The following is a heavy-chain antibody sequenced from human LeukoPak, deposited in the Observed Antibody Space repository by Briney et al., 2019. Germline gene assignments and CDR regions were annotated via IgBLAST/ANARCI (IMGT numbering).Heavy chain of an antibody. CDR1: GASISSYY. Sequence: PSETLSLTCTVSGASISSYYWSWIRQPAGKGLEWIGRIYTSGSTYYNPSLKSRVTISVDKSKNHFSLKLSSVTAADTAVYYCARDDGGSGYYYSNYWGQGTLVTVPS. CDR3: ARDDGGSGYYYSNY. D-gene: IGHD3-22*01. V-gene: IGHV4-4*07. J-gene: IGHJ4*02. CDR2: IYTSGST.